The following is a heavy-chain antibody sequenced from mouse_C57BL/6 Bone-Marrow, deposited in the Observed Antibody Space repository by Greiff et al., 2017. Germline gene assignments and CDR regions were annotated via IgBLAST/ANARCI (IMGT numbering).Heavy chain of an antibody. CDR1: GYTFTSYW. CDR2: INPSSGYT. CDR3: ARGHSNYYYAMDY. D-gene: IGHD2-5*01. Sequence: VQLQQSGAELAKPGASVKLSCKASGYTFTSYWMHWVKQRPGQGLEWIGYINPSSGYTKYNQKFKDKATLTADKSSSTAYMQLSSLTYEDSAVYYCARGHSNYYYAMDYWGQGTSVTVSS. J-gene: IGHJ4*01. V-gene: IGHV1-7*01.